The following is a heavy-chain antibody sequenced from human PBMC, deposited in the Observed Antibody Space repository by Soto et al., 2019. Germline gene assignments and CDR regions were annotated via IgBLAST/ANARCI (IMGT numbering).Heavy chain of an antibody. Sequence: GGSLRLSCAASGFTFSSYSMNWVRQAPGKGLEWVSYISSSSSAIYYADSVKGRFTISRDNAKNSLYLQMNSLRDEDTAVYYCARGSKLGDRWANWFDPWGQGTLVTVSS. CDR1: GFTFSSYS. J-gene: IGHJ5*02. D-gene: IGHD3-16*02. V-gene: IGHV3-48*02. CDR3: ARGSKLGDRWANWFDP. CDR2: ISSSSSAI.